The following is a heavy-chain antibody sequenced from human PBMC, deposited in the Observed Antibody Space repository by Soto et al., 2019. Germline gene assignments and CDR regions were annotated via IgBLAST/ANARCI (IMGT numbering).Heavy chain of an antibody. CDR2: ISWNSGNI. Sequence: GGSLRLSCAASGFTFDDYAMHWVRQAPGKGLECISCISWNSGNIDYADSVKGRFTISRDNAKNSLYLQMNGLISEDTALYYCAKSRSGSPLSALDYWGQGTLVTVSS. D-gene: IGHD3-10*01. CDR1: GFTFDDYA. CDR3: AKSRSGSPLSALDY. J-gene: IGHJ4*02. V-gene: IGHV3-9*01.